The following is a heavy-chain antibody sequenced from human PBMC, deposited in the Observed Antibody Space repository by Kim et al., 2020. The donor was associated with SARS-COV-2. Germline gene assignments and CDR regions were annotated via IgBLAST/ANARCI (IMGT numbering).Heavy chain of an antibody. D-gene: IGHD4-17*01. J-gene: IGHJ4*02. CDR1: GFTFSRYW. Sequence: GGSLRLSCAASGFTFSRYWMNWVRQTPGKGLEWVSRINSDGSTTSYADSVKGRFTISRDNAKNTLYLQMNSLRVEDTAVYYCAREDGDYLFPKYYFDYWGQGTLVTVSS. CDR3: AREDGDYLFPKYYFDY. CDR2: INSDGSTT. V-gene: IGHV3-74*01.